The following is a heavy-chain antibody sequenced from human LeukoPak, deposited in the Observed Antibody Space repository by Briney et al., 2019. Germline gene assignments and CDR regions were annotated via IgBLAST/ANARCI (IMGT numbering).Heavy chain of an antibody. Sequence: SETLSLTCTVSGCSISSSGYSWGWIRQPPGRGREWIGSMYDIGSTYYTPSLKSRATISVDTSKNHFSLKLSSVTAADTAVYYCARDFRGGYDFWSGYYTPYYFDYWGQGTLVTVSP. CDR3: ARDFRGGYDFWSGYYTPYYFDY. CDR2: MYDIGST. J-gene: IGHJ4*02. V-gene: IGHV4-39*07. D-gene: IGHD3-3*01. CDR1: GCSISSSGYS.